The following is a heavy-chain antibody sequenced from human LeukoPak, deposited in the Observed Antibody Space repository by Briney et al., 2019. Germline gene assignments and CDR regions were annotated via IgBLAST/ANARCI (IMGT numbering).Heavy chain of an antibody. CDR2: INPSGGST. CDR3: ARDLRKYSGSYFYYYYGMDV. V-gene: IGHV1-46*01. Sequence: ASVKVSCKASGYTFTSYYMHWVRQAPGQGLEWMGIINPSGGSTSYAQKFQSRVTMTRDTSTSTVYMELSSLRSEDTAVYYCARDLRKYSGSYFYYYYGMDVWGQGTTVTVSS. J-gene: IGHJ6*02. CDR1: GYTFTSYY. D-gene: IGHD1-26*01.